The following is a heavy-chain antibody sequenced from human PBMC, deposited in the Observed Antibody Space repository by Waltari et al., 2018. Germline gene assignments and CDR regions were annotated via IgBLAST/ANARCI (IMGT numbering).Heavy chain of an antibody. CDR1: GFTFSSYE. D-gene: IGHD7-27*01. Sequence: EVQLVESGGGLVQPGGSLRLSCAASGFTFSSYEMKWVRQAPGKGLEWVSYISRSGRTIYNADSVQGRCTISRDNAKNSLSLQMNSLRADDTAIYYCARETVNWGSEGYFDLWGRGTLVTVSS. CDR2: ISRSGRTI. V-gene: IGHV3-48*03. J-gene: IGHJ2*01. CDR3: ARETVNWGSEGYFDL.